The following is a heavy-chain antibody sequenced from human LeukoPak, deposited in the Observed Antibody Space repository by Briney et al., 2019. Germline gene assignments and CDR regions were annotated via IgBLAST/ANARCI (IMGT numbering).Heavy chain of an antibody. V-gene: IGHV4-30-4*01. J-gene: IGHJ4*02. CDR1: GGSISSGDYY. Sequence: SETLSLTCTVSGGSISSGDYYWSWIRQPPGKGLEWIGYIYYSGSTYYNPSLKSRVTISVDTSKNQFSLKLTSVTAADTAIYYCARDGAATFSDYWGQGALVTVSS. D-gene: IGHD1-26*01. CDR2: IYYSGST. CDR3: ARDGAATFSDY.